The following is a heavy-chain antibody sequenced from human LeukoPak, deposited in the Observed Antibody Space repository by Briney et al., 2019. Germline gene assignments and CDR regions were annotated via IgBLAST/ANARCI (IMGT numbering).Heavy chain of an antibody. J-gene: IGHJ4*02. CDR2: MKGTGEK. V-gene: IGHV3-23*01. CDR3: ARASWVSAADAVW. D-gene: IGHD3-10*01. Sequence: PGGSLRLSCAASGVSFSSYAMSWGREAPARGLEWGSSMKGTGEKFYSDSLKGRFTLSRADSKNTVSLQLSNLRVEDTAVYYCARASWVSAADAVWWGQGTLVTVSS. CDR1: GVSFSSYA.